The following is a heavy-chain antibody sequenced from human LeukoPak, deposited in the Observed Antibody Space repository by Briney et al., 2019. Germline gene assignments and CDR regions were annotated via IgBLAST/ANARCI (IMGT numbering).Heavy chain of an antibody. CDR2: ISGSGGST. V-gene: IGHV3-23*01. J-gene: IGHJ4*02. Sequence: GGSLRLSCAASGFTFSSYAMSWVRQAPGEGLEWVSAISGSGGSTYYADSVKGRFTISRDNSKNTLYLQLNSLRAEDTAVYYCARDPTRGYSFMSWDWGQGTLVTVSS. D-gene: IGHD5-18*01. CDR1: GFTFSSYA. CDR3: ARDPTRGYSFMSWD.